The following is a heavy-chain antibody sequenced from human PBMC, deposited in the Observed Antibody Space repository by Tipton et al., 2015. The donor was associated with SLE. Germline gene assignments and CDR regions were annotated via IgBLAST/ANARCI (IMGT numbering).Heavy chain of an antibody. CDR2: IYYSGST. CDR1: GGSVSSSSYY. J-gene: IGHJ4*02. Sequence: TLSLTCTVSGGSVSSSSYYWGWIRQPPGKGLEWIGSIYYSGSTYYNPSLKSRVTISVDTSKNQFSLKLNSVTATDTAVYYCSRFRGGRNYFDSWGQGIPVTVSS. D-gene: IGHD1-1*01. V-gene: IGHV4-39*07. CDR3: SRFRGGRNYFDS.